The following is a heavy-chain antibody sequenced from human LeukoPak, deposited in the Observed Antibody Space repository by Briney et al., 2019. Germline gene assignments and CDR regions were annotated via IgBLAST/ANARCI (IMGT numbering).Heavy chain of an antibody. Sequence: PSETLSLTCAVSGYSISSGYYWGWIRQPPGKGLEWLGSIYHSGSTYYNPSLRSRDTISVDTPKNQFSLKLSSMTAADTAVYYCARLYCSSTSCYHFDYWGQGTLVTVSS. D-gene: IGHD2-2*01. CDR1: GYSISSGYY. J-gene: IGHJ4*02. V-gene: IGHV4-38-2*01. CDR3: ARLYCSSTSCYHFDY. CDR2: IYHSGST.